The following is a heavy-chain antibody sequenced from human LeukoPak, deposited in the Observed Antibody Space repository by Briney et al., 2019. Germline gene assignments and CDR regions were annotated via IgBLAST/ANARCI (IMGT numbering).Heavy chain of an antibody. CDR1: GFTFSSYS. CDR3: ARGVPAAIFGGDYYYMDV. Sequence: GGSLRLSRAASGFTFSSYSMNWVRQAPGKGLEWVSSISSSSSYIYYADSVKGRFTISRDNAKNSLYLQMNSLRAEDTAVYYCARGVPAAIFGGDYYYMDVWGKGTTVTVSS. J-gene: IGHJ6*03. CDR2: ISSSSSYI. D-gene: IGHD2-2*02. V-gene: IGHV3-21*01.